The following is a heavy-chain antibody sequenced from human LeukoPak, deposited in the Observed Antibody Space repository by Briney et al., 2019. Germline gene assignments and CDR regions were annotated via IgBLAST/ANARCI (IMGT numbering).Heavy chain of an antibody. Sequence: GGSLRLSCAASGFTFSSYDMHWVRQGTGKGLEWVSAIGTAGDTYYPGSVKGRFTTSRENAKNSLYLQMTSLRVGDRAVYYCARGRGWGTFDIWGQGTMVTVSS. CDR1: GFTFSSYD. D-gene: IGHD3-10*01. V-gene: IGHV3-13*04. CDR3: ARGRGWGTFDI. J-gene: IGHJ3*02. CDR2: IGTAGDT.